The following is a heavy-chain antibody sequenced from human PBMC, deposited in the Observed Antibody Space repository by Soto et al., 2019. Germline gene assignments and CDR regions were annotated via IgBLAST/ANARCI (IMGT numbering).Heavy chain of an antibody. CDR1: GYTFTDLS. J-gene: IGHJ6*02. Sequence: ASLKVSCKVSGYTFTDLSEHWVRPAPGRGLVWVVGFDPEEDQTIYAQNFKGRVAMTEDTSSDTAYMELSSLRSEDTAMYYCATGRGFGKWGYTSPFSYGMEVWG. CDR2: FDPEEDQT. CDR3: ATGRGFGKWGYTSPFSYGMEV. V-gene: IGHV1-24*01. D-gene: IGHD3-10*01.